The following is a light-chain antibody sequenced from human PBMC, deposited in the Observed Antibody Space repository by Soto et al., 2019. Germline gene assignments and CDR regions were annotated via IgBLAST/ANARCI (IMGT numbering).Light chain of an antibody. CDR1: SSDIGSYNL. J-gene: IGLJ3*02. CDR3: CSYAVSYTYWL. CDR2: EGS. Sequence: QSALTQPASVSGSPGQSITISCTGTSSDIGSYNLVSWYQQHPAKAPKLIIYEGSKRPSGVSIRFSGSTSGNTASLTISGLQAEDEADYYCCSYAVSYTYWLFGGGTELTVL. V-gene: IGLV2-23*01.